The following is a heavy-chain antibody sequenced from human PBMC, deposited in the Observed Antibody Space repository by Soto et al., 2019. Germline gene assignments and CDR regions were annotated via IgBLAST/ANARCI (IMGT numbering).Heavy chain of an antibody. Sequence: QVQLQESGPGLVKPSGTLSLTCTVSGGSMSSSNWWNWVRQPPGKGLEWIGETHHSGRTNYNPSLXGXXXIXXAKPNNHVSLKLSPVAAAVTAVYSCARSEAAVLDYRGQGTLVSVSS. CDR1: GGSMSSSNW. CDR2: THHSGRT. J-gene: IGHJ4*02. CDR3: ARSEAAVLDY. V-gene: IGHV4-4*02. D-gene: IGHD2-15*01.